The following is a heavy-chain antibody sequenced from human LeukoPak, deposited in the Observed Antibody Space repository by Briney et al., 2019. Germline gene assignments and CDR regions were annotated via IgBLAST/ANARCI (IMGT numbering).Heavy chain of an antibody. Sequence: ASVKVSCKASGYTFTSYDINWVRQATGQGLEWVGWMNPNSGNTGHAQKFQGRVTMTRNTSINTANMELSSLRCEDTAVYCCARVGGGYDFWSGYSSYYYYYYMDVWGKGTTVTVSS. CDR3: ARVGGGYDFWSGYSSYYYYYYMDV. CDR2: MNPNSGNT. V-gene: IGHV1-8*01. D-gene: IGHD3-3*01. J-gene: IGHJ6*03. CDR1: GYTFTSYD.